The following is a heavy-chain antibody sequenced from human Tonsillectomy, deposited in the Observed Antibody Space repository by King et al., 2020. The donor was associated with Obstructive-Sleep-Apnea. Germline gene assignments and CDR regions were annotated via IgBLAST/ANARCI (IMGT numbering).Heavy chain of an antibody. CDR2: ISSSSSTI. D-gene: IGHD5-24*01. CDR1: GFTFSSYS. Sequence: VQLVESGGGLVQPGGSLRLSCAASGFTFSSYSMNWVRQAPGKGLEWLSYISSSSSTIYYADSVKGRFTISRDNGKNSLYLQMNSLRAEDTAVYYCARKVEMATIFGYWGQGTQVTVSS. CDR3: ARKVEMATIFGY. J-gene: IGHJ4*02. V-gene: IGHV3-48*04.